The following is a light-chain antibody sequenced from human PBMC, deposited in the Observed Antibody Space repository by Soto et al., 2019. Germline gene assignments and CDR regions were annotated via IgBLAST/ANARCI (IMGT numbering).Light chain of an antibody. J-gene: IGKJ2*01. CDR1: QTVVGGF. CDR3: QQYGNSPYT. V-gene: IGKV3D-20*01. Sequence: EIVLTQSPATLSLSPGERATLSCGASQTVVGGFIAWYQQRPGLAPMLVIRDSSSRATGIPDRCSGSGSGEDFTLTISSLEPEDFAVYYCQQYGNSPYTFGQGTKLEIK. CDR2: DSS.